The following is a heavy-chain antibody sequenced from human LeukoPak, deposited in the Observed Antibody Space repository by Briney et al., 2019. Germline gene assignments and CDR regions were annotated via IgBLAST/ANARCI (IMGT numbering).Heavy chain of an antibody. D-gene: IGHD4-17*01. V-gene: IGHV4-59*06. CDR2: IYYSGST. J-gene: IGHJ4*02. Sequence: SETLSLTCTVSGGSKSSYYWTWIRQPPGKGLEWIGYIYYSGSTYYNPSLKSRVTISVDTSKNQFSLKLSSVTAADTAVYYCARADYGDYGVYFDYWGQGTLVTVSS. CDR1: GGSKSSYY. CDR3: ARADYGDYGVYFDY.